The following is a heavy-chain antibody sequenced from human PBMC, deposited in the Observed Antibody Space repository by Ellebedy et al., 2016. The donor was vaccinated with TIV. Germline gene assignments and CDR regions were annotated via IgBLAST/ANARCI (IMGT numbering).Heavy chain of an antibody. D-gene: IGHD5-24*01. CDR2: IVVGSGNT. J-gene: IGHJ4*02. CDR3: AAVQGDGYKGFDY. V-gene: IGHV1-58*01. CDR1: GFTFTSSA. Sequence: SVKVSXKASGFTFTSSAVQWVRQARGQRLEWIGWIVVGSGNTNYAQKFQERVTITRDMSTSTAYMELSSLRSEDTAVYYCAAVQGDGYKGFDYWGQGTLVTVSS.